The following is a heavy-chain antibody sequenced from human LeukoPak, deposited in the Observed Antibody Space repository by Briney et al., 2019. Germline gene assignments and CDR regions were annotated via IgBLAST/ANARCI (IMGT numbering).Heavy chain of an antibody. CDR3: ARVRYSYGPEMFYFDY. Sequence: SETLSLTCTVSGGSISSSSNYWGWIRQPPGKGLEWIGSIYYSGSTYYNPSLKSRVTISVDTSKNQFSLKLSSVTAADTAVYYCARVRYSYGPEMFYFDYWGQGTLVTVSS. V-gene: IGHV4-39*01. J-gene: IGHJ4*02. D-gene: IGHD5-18*01. CDR2: IYYSGST. CDR1: GGSISSSSNY.